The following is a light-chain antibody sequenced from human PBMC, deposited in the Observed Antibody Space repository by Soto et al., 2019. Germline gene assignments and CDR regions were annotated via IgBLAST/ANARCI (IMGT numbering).Light chain of an antibody. V-gene: IGKV3-20*01. CDR3: QQYGSSPWT. Sequence: EIVLTQSPGTLSLSPGERATLSCRASQSVSSSFLAWYQQKPGQAPRLLIYGASIRATGIPDRFSGSECGTDFTLTISRVEPEDFAVYYCQQYGSSPWTFGQGTKVEIK. CDR2: GAS. J-gene: IGKJ1*01. CDR1: QSVSSSF.